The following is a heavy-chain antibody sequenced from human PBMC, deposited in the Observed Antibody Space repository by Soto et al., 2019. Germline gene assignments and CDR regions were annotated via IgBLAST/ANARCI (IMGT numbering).Heavy chain of an antibody. D-gene: IGHD1-26*01. CDR3: ASLRTGILGATRLFDY. V-gene: IGHV4-4*02. CDR2: IYPRGST. Sequence: SETLSLTCAVSGGSISSSSWWRWVRQPPGKGLEWIGEIYPRGSTNYNPSLKSRVTISVDKSKNQFSLQLSSVTAADPAVYYCASLRTGILGATRLFDYWGQGTLVTVSS. J-gene: IGHJ4*02. CDR1: GGSISSSSW.